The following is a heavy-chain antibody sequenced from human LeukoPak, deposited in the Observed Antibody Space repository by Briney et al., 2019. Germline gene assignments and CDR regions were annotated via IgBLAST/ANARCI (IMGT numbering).Heavy chain of an antibody. CDR3: ARYNSSSSLDY. J-gene: IGHJ4*02. Sequence: GASLRLSCAASGFTFSNYWMSWVRQAPGKGLEWVANIKQDESQKYYVDSVKGRFTISRDNAKSSLYLQMNSLRAEDTAVYYCARYNSSSSLDYWGQGTLVTVSS. CDR2: IKQDESQK. CDR1: GFTFSNYW. D-gene: IGHD6-6*01. V-gene: IGHV3-7*01.